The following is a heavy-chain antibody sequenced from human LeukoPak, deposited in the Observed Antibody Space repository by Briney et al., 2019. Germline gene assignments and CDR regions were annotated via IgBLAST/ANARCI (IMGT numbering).Heavy chain of an antibody. V-gene: IGHV4-34*01. Sequence: SETLSLTCAVYGGSFSGYYWSWIRQPPGKGLEWIGEINHSGSTNYNPSLKSRVTISVDTSKNQFSLKVNSVTAADTAVYYCVWSSGWYHGYFQHWGQGTLVTVSS. CDR1: GGSFSGYY. J-gene: IGHJ1*01. CDR2: INHSGST. CDR3: VWSSGWYHGYFQH. D-gene: IGHD6-19*01.